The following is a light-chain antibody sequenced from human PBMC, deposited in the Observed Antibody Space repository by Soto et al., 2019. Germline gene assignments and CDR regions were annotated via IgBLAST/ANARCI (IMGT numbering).Light chain of an antibody. J-gene: IGKJ3*01. CDR1: QDISNY. V-gene: IGKV1-33*01. CDR3: QQYDNLPFT. Sequence: DIQMTQSPSSLSASVGDRVTITCQASQDISNYLNWYQQKPGKAPKLLIYDASNFETGVPSRFSGSGSGTDFTFTSSSLQPEDFATYYCQQYDNLPFTFGPGTKVAIK. CDR2: DAS.